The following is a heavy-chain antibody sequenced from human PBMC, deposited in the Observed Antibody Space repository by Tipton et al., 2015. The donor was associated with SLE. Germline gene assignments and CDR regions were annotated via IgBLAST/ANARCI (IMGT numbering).Heavy chain of an antibody. J-gene: IGHJ5*02. V-gene: IGHV4-38-2*02. CDR3: ARDYGPGNWFDP. CDR2: IHHDGGT. Sequence: TLSLTCTVSGYSITSDNYWGWIRQPPGKGLEWIGSIHHDGGTYYNPSLRSRVTMSVDTSKNQFSLKLSSVTAADTAVYYCARDYGPGNWFDPWGQGTLVTVSS. D-gene: IGHD4-17*01. CDR1: GYSITSDNY.